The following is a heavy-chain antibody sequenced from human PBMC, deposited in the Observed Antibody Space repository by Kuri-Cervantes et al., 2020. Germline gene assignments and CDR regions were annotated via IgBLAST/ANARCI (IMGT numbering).Heavy chain of an antibody. D-gene: IGHD1-26*01. CDR3: ASSRGNYYGPIDY. CDR2: IYTSGST. J-gene: IGHJ4*02. Sequence: GSLRLSCTVSGDSTSSYQWSWIRQPAGKGLEWIGRIYTSGSTNYNPSLKSRVTMSVDSSKNQFSLLLTSVTAADTAVYYCASSRGNYYGPIDYWGQGTLVTVSS. CDR1: GDSTSSYQ. V-gene: IGHV4-4*07.